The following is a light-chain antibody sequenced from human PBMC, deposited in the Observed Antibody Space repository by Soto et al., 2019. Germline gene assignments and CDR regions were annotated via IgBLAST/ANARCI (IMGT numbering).Light chain of an antibody. Sequence: EIVITQSRATVSVSPGERATLSCMASQSVSSNLAWYQQKPGQAPRLLIYGASTRATGIPARFSGSGSGTEFTLTISSLQSEDFAVYYCQQYNNWPPWTFGQGTKVDIK. V-gene: IGKV3-15*01. CDR2: GAS. CDR3: QQYNNWPPWT. CDR1: QSVSSN. J-gene: IGKJ1*01.